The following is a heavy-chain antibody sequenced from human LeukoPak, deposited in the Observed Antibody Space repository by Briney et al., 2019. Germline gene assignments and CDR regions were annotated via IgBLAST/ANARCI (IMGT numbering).Heavy chain of an antibody. D-gene: IGHD4-17*01. CDR3: ARGYDYGDYVGDFDY. V-gene: IGHV1-18*01. J-gene: IGHJ4*02. Sequence: ASVKVSCKASGYTFTSYPISWVRQAPGQGLEWMGWITTYNGNTNYAQKLQGRVTMTTDTSTSTAYMDLRGLKSGGTAVYYCARGYDYGDYVGDFDYWGQGTLVTVSS. CDR2: ITTYNGNT. CDR1: GYTFTSYP.